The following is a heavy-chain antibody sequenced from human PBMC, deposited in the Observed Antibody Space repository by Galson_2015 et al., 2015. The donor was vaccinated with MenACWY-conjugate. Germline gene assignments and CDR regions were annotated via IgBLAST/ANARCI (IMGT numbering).Heavy chain of an antibody. D-gene: IGHD2-21*01. CDR1: GGSISSYY. J-gene: IGHJ4*02. CDR3: AREGAEPSDCSFGDPTWVPKCLFSY. V-gene: IGHV4-59*01. CDR2: IYYSGRT. Sequence: LSLTCTVSGGSISSYYWDWIRQPPGKGLEWIGYIYYSGRTNYNPSLKSRLTISVDTSKNQFSLRLSSVTAADTALYYCAREGAEPSDCSFGDPTWVPKCLFSYWARGSRGPLS.